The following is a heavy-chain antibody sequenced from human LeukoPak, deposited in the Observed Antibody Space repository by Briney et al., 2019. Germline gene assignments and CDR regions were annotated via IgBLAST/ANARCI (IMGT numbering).Heavy chain of an antibody. CDR1: GYSISSGYY. D-gene: IGHD4-11*01. CDR2: IYHSGST. CDR3: ARTTTIFDD. J-gene: IGHJ4*02. Sequence: PSETLSLTCAVSGYSISSGYYWGWIRQPPGKGLEWIGSIYHSGSTNYNPSLKSRVTISVDTSKNEVSLMLTSVTAAATAVYFCARTTTIFDDWGQGILVTVSS. V-gene: IGHV4-38-2*01.